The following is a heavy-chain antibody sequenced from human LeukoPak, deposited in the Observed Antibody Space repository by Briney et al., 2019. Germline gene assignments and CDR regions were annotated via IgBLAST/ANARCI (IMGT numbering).Heavy chain of an antibody. Sequence: PSETLSLTCTVSGGSVSTISHFWDWVRQPPGKGLEWLVSLSDTGTTYYNPSLESRVTMSVDTSKNQFSLKLTSVTAADTAVYYCARRDHTGRSHAWFDPWGQGTLVTVSS. V-gene: IGHV4-39*01. J-gene: IGHJ5*02. D-gene: IGHD1-14*01. CDR1: GGSVSTISHF. CDR2: LSDTGTT. CDR3: ARRDHTGRSHAWFDP.